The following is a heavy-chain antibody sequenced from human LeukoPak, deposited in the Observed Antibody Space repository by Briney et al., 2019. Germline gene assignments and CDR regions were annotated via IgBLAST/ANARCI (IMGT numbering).Heavy chain of an antibody. V-gene: IGHV3-43*02. CDR2: ISADGGST. CDR1: GLTFHDYA. Sequence: PGGSLRLSCVASGLTFHDYAMHWVRQAPGKGLEWVSLISADGGSTFYADSVRGRFSISRDNSKNSLSLQMNSLRTEDTAMYYCAKESGKFDYWGQGTLVAVSS. J-gene: IGHJ4*02. CDR3: AKESGKFDY.